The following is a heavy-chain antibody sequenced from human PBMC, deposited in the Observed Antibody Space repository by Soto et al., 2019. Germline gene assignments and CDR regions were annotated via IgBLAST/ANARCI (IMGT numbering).Heavy chain of an antibody. D-gene: IGHD2-2*01. V-gene: IGHV1-69*06. J-gene: IGHJ6*04. CDR3: ARDPIDCSSTSCLYYYYYGMDV. CDR1: GGTVSSYA. Sequence: SVKVSCKASGGTVSSYAISWVRQAPGQGLEWMGGIIPIFGTANYAQKFQGRVTITADKSTSTAYMELSSLRSEDTAVYYCARDPIDCSSTSCLYYYYYGMDVWGKGTTVTVSS. CDR2: IIPIFGTA.